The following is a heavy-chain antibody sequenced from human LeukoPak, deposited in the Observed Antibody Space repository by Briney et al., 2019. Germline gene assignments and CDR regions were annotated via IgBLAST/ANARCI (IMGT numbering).Heavy chain of an antibody. Sequence: GRSLRLSCAASGFTFSSYGMHWVRQAPGKGLEWVAVISYDGSNKYYADSVKGRFTISRDNSKNTLYLRMNSLRAEDTAVYYCAKGSSGWYFDYWGQGTLVTVSS. V-gene: IGHV3-30*18. J-gene: IGHJ4*02. CDR2: ISYDGSNK. D-gene: IGHD6-19*01. CDR3: AKGSSGWYFDY. CDR1: GFTFSSYG.